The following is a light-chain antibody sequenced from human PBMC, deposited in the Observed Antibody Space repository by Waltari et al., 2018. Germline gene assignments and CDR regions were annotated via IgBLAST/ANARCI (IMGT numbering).Light chain of an antibody. J-gene: IGKJ5*01. V-gene: IGKV1-9*01. CDR1: QGISSY. Sequence: DIQLTQSPSFLSASVGDRVTITCRASQGISSYLAWYQQKPGKAPKLLIYAASTLQSGVPSRFSGSGSGTEFTLTIRSLQPEDFATYYCQQLNSYLITFGQGTRLEIK. CDR3: QQLNSYLIT. CDR2: AAS.